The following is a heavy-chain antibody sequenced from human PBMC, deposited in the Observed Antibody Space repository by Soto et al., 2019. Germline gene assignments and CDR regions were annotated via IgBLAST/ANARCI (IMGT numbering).Heavy chain of an antibody. J-gene: IGHJ4*02. Sequence: RLSCAASGFTFSSYDMHWVRQAPGKGLEWVAVISYDGSNKYYADSVKGRFTVSRDNSKNTLYLQMNSLRAEDTAVYYCAVAVAGPTAIGYWGQGTLVTVSS. CDR2: ISYDGSNK. D-gene: IGHD6-19*01. V-gene: IGHV3-30-3*01. CDR1: GFTFSSYD. CDR3: AVAVAGPTAIGY.